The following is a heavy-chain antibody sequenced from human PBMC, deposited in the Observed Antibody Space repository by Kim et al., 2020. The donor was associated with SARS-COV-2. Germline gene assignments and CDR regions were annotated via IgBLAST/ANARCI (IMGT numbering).Heavy chain of an antibody. CDR2: IYYSGST. CDR1: GGSISSYY. D-gene: IGHD3-10*01. V-gene: IGHV4-59*01. J-gene: IGHJ2*01. CDR3: AEGPSMVRGGFDL. Sequence: SETLSLTCTVSGGSISSYYWSWIRQPPGKGLEWIGYIYYSGSTNYNPSLKSRVTISVDTSKNQFSLKLSSVTAADTAVYYCAEGPSMVRGGFDLWGRGTLVTVSS.